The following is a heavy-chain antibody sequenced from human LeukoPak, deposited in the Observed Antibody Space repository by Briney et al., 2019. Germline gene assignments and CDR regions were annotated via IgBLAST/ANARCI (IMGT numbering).Heavy chain of an antibody. D-gene: IGHD2-21*02. CDR2: IKQDGSEK. CDR3: ARPYRDIDRVTIGL. CDR1: GFTFSSYA. V-gene: IGHV3-7*03. J-gene: IGHJ4*02. Sequence: PGGSLRLSCAASGFTFSSYAMSWVRQTPGKGLEWVANIKQDGSEKYYVDSVKGRFTISRDNAKNSLYLQMNSLRAEDTAVYYCARPYRDIDRVTIGLWGQGTLVTVSS.